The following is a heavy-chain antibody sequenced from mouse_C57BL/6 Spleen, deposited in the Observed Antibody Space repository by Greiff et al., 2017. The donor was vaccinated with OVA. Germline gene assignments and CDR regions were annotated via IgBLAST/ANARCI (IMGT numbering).Heavy chain of an antibody. CDR3: ARHERGSKWFAY. V-gene: IGHV5-6*02. CDR2: ISSGGSYT. D-gene: IGHD1-1*01. CDR1: GFTFSSYG. Sequence: DVMLVESGGDLVKPGGSLKLSCAASGFTFSSYGMSWVRQTPDKRLEWVATISSGGSYTYYPDSVKGRFTISRDNAKNTLYLQMSSLKSEDTAMYYCARHERGSKWFAYWGQGTLVTVSA. J-gene: IGHJ3*01.